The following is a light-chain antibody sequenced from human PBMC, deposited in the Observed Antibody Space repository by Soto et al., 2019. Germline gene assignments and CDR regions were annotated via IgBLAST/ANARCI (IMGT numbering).Light chain of an antibody. V-gene: IGKV1-39*01. Sequence: DIPMTQSPASLSASVGDRVTITCRASQSISSYLNWYQHKPGKAPKLLIYAASSLQSGVPSRFSGRGSGTDFTLTISSLQPEDFATYYCQQSFSTPWTFGQGTKVEIK. CDR1: QSISSY. CDR2: AAS. CDR3: QQSFSTPWT. J-gene: IGKJ1*01.